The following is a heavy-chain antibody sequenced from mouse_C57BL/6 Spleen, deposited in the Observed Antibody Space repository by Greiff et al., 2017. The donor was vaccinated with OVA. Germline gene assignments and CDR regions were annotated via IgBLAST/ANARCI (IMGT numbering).Heavy chain of an antibody. V-gene: IGHV3-6*01. D-gene: IGHD4-1*01. CDR2: IRYDGSN. CDR1: GYSITSGYY. Sequence: VQLKESGPGLVKPSQSLSLTCSATGYSITSGYYWNWIRQFPGNKLEWMSYIRYDGSNNYNPSLKNRISITRDTSKNQFFLKLNSVTTEDTATYYCARETWDEDYWGQGTTLTVSS. J-gene: IGHJ2*01. CDR3: ARETWDEDY.